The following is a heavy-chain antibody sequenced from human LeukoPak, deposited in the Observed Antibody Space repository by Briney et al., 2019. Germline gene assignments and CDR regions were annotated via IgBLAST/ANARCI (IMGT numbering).Heavy chain of an antibody. CDR2: IYYSGST. D-gene: IGHD3-9*01. Sequence: SEALSLTCTVSGGSISSYYWSWIRQPPGKGLEWIGYIYYSGSTNYNPSLKSRVTISVDTSKNQFSLKLSSVTAADTAVYYCARDYDVLTAYPPTQLFDPWGQGTLVTVSS. CDR3: ARDYDVLTAYPPTQLFDP. V-gene: IGHV4-59*01. CDR1: GGSISSYY. J-gene: IGHJ5*02.